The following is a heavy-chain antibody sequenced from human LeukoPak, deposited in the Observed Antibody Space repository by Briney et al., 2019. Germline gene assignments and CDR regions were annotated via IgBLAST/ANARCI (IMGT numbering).Heavy chain of an antibody. V-gene: IGHV3-74*01. Sequence: TGGSLRLSCAASGFTLSSYWMHWVRQAPGKGLVWVSRINSDGSSTNYADSVKGRFTISRDNAKNTLYLQMNSLRVEDTVVYYCARRYSSTYWTFDYWGQGTLVTVSS. J-gene: IGHJ4*02. CDR3: ARRYSSTYWTFDY. CDR2: INSDGSST. D-gene: IGHD6-13*01. CDR1: GFTLSSYW.